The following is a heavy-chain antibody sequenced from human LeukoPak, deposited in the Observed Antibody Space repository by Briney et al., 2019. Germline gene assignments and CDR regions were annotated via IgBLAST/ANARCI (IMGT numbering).Heavy chain of an antibody. D-gene: IGHD3-10*01. J-gene: IGHJ4*02. CDR3: AKDGGTTLVRGLYYFDY. Sequence: GGSLRLSCAASGFTLSSYGMSWVRQAPGKGLEWVSAVSERGGSTYYADSVKGRFTISRDNSKNTLYLQMNSLRAEDTAVYYCAKDGGTTLVRGLYYFDYWGQGTLVTVS. CDR1: GFTLSSYG. CDR2: VSERGGST. V-gene: IGHV3-23*01.